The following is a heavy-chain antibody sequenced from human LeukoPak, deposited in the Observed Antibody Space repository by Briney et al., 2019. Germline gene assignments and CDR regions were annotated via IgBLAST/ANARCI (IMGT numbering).Heavy chain of an antibody. V-gene: IGHV4-39*01. CDR3: ARTHSSGWYRDY. J-gene: IGHJ4*02. D-gene: IGHD6-19*01. CDR1: GGSISSSSYY. CDR2: IYYSGST. Sequence: PSETLSLTCTVSGGSISSSSYYWGWIRQPPGKGLEWIGSIYYSGSTYYNPSLKSRVTISVDTSKNQFSLKLSSVTAADTAVYYCARTHSSGWYRDYWGQGTLVTVSS.